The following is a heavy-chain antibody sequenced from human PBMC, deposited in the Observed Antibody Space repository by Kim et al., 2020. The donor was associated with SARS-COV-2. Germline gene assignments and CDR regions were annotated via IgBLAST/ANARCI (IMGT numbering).Heavy chain of an antibody. V-gene: IGHV1-18*01. Sequence: ASVKVSCKASGYIFSNYGITWVRQAPGQGLEWMGWISAHDGDTNYAQKFQGRVTLTTDTSATTAYMELRSLRADDSAVYYCARVYGSGTNYLDYWGQGTLVSVSS. CDR3: ARVYGSGTNYLDY. J-gene: IGHJ4*02. D-gene: IGHD3-10*01. CDR2: ISAHDGDT. CDR1: GYIFSNYG.